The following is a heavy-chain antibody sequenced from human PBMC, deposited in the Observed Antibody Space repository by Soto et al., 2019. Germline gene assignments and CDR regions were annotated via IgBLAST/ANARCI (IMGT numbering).Heavy chain of an antibody. CDR2: IRSKAYGGTT. D-gene: IGHD5-12*01. Sequence: PGGSLTLSCTASGFTFGDYAMSWFRQAPGKGLERVGFIRSKAYGGTTEYAASVKGRFTISRDDSKILAYLQMNSLKTEDTAVYYCSREFLDIVADFWGQVTLVTVSS. CDR3: SREFLDIVADF. J-gene: IGHJ4*02. V-gene: IGHV3-49*03. CDR1: GFTFGDYA.